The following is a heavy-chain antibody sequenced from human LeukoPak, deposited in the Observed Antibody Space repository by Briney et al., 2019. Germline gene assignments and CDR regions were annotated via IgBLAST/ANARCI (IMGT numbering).Heavy chain of an antibody. Sequence: GGSLRLSCAASGFTFSSYWMHWVRQAPGKGLVWVSRINSDGSSTSYADSVKGRFTISRDNAKNTLYLQMNSLRAEDAAVYYCASFGSALKNYYMDVWGKGTTVTVSS. D-gene: IGHD3-10*01. V-gene: IGHV3-74*01. CDR3: ASFGSALKNYYMDV. CDR2: INSDGSST. J-gene: IGHJ6*03. CDR1: GFTFSSYW.